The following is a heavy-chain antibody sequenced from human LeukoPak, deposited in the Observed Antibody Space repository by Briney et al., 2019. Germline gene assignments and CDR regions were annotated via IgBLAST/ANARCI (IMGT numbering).Heavy chain of an antibody. CDR2: ISSGSSTI. V-gene: IGHV3-48*02. D-gene: IGHD3-22*01. Sequence: TGGSLRLSCAASGFTFSSHSMNWVRQAPGMGLEWVSYISSGSSTIYYAGSVKGRFTISRDNATNSLYLQMNSLRDEDTAVYYCAKDTSDRSGYLYYFDNWGQGTLVTVSS. CDR3: AKDTSDRSGYLYYFDN. J-gene: IGHJ4*02. CDR1: GFTFSSHS.